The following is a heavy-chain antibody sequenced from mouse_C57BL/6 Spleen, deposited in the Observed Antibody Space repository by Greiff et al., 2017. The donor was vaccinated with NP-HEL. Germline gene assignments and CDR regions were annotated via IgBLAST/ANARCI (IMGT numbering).Heavy chain of an antibody. CDR2: IYPGGGYT. Sequence: VQLQQSGAELVRPGTSVKMSCKASGYTFTNYWIGWAKQRPGHGLEWIGDIYPGGGYTNYNEKFKGKATLTADKSSSTAYMQFSSLTSEDSAIYYCARNDYYGSSYAMDYWGQGTSVTVSS. D-gene: IGHD1-1*01. CDR3: ARNDYYGSSYAMDY. V-gene: IGHV1-63*01. J-gene: IGHJ4*01. CDR1: GYTFTNYW.